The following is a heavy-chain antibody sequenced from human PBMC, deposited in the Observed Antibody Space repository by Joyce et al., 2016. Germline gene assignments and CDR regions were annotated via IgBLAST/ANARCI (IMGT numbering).Heavy chain of an antibody. Sequence: QVQLVESGGGVVQPGRSLRLSCETFGFTFNNYGMHWVRQAPVKGLEWVAVIGYDGNNEYYADFVEGRFTISRDISKSTLYLQMNSLRVEDTAVYFCARDLEVVIASNEGFDIWGQGTLVTVSS. CDR1: GFTFNNYG. D-gene: IGHD2-21*01. CDR2: IGYDGNNE. CDR3: ARDLEVVIASNEGFDI. J-gene: IGHJ3*02. V-gene: IGHV3-33*08.